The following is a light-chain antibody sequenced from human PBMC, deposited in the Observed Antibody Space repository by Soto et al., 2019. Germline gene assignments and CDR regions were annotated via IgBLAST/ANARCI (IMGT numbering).Light chain of an antibody. CDR1: QNILTY. V-gene: IGKV1-39*01. Sequence: DIQMTQSPSSLSASVGDRVTITCRASQNILTYLNWYQQRPGKAPKFLIYAATSVQDGVPSRFSGSESGTEFTLTISSLQHEDSATYYCQQSYSDPLTFGQGTNLEIK. CDR2: AAT. J-gene: IGKJ2*01. CDR3: QQSYSDPLT.